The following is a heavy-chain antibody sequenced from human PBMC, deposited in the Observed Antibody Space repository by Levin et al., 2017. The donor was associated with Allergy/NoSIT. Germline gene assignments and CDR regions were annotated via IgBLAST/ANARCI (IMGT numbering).Heavy chain of an antibody. CDR1: GGTFSSYA. D-gene: IGHD1-1*01. V-gene: IGHV1-69*04. J-gene: IGHJ6*02. Sequence: SVKVSCKASGGTFSSYAISWVRQAPGQGLEWMGRIIPILGIANYAQKFQGRVTITADKSTSTAYMELSSLRSEDTAVYYCARGRLYWRGYYYGMDVWGQGTTVTVSS. CDR2: IIPILGIA. CDR3: ARGRLYWRGYYYGMDV.